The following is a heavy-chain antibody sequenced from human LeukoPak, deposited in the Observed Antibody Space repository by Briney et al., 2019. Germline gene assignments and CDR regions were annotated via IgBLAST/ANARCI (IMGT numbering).Heavy chain of an antibody. V-gene: IGHV4-34*01. CDR1: GGSFSVYY. J-gene: IGHJ4*02. Sequence: SETLSLTCALYGGSFSVYYLISSRQPPGQGLEWIGEINHSGITSYNASIKSRVTISTDTSTNQFSLEVNSMTAATPAVYYCASATDYDFLGGPWAQGTLVTVSS. CDR3: ASATDYDFLGGP. CDR2: INHSGIT. D-gene: IGHD3-3*01.